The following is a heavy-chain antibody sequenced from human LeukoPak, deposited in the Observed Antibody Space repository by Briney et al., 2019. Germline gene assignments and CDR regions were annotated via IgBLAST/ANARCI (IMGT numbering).Heavy chain of an antibody. Sequence: GGSLRLSCAASGFTFSSYSMNWVRQAPGKGLEWVSSISSSSSYIYYADSVKGRFTISRDNSKNTLYLQMNSLRAEDTAVYYCAKEVDSSGWPGNYWGQGTLVTVSS. V-gene: IGHV3-21*01. CDR1: GFTFSSYS. J-gene: IGHJ4*02. CDR2: ISSSSSYI. CDR3: AKEVDSSGWPGNY. D-gene: IGHD6-19*01.